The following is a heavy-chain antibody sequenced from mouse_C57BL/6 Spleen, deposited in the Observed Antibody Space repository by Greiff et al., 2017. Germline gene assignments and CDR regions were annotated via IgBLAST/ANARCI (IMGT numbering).Heavy chain of an antibody. J-gene: IGHJ2*01. V-gene: IGHV1-4*01. CDR1: GYTFTSYT. D-gene: IGHD5-1-1*01. Sequence: QVQLQHSGAELARPGASVKMSCKASGYTFTSYTMHWVKQRPGQGLEWIGYINPSSGYTKYNQKFKDKATLTADKSSSTAYMQLSSLTSEDSAVYYCARSYPLRVFDYWGQGTTLTVSS. CDR2: INPSSGYT. CDR3: ARSYPLRVFDY.